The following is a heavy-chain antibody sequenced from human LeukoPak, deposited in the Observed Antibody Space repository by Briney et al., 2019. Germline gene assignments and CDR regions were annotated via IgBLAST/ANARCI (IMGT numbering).Heavy chain of an antibody. Sequence: GGSLRLSCAASGFTFSSYWMSWVRQAPGKGLEWVANINQEGSQKYYVDSVKGRLTISRDNARNSLHLQMNSLRAEDTAVYYCARHSSGWWDAFDIWGQGTMVTVSS. D-gene: IGHD6-19*01. J-gene: IGHJ3*02. CDR3: ARHSSGWWDAFDI. V-gene: IGHV3-7*05. CDR2: INQEGSQK. CDR1: GFTFSSYW.